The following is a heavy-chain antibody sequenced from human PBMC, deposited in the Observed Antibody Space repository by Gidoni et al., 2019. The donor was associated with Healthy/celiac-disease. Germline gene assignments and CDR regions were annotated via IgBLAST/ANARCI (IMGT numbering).Heavy chain of an antibody. D-gene: IGHD3-10*01. Sequence: QVQLVQSGAEVKKPGASVKVSCTASGYTFTSYYMHWVRQAPGQGLEWMGIINPSGGSTSYEQKFQGRVTMTRDTSTSTVYMELSSLRSEDTAVYYCARDLKRVRDLPDAFDIWGQGTMVTVSS. CDR1: GYTFTSYY. CDR3: ARDLKRVRDLPDAFDI. J-gene: IGHJ3*02. CDR2: INPSGGST. V-gene: IGHV1-46*03.